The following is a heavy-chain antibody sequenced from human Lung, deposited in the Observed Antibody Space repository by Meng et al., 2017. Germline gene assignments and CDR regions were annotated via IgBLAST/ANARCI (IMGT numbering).Heavy chain of an antibody. D-gene: IGHD2-8*01. Sequence: SETLSLTCTVSGGSVSSGSYYWIWIRQPPGKGLEWIGYIYYSGSTNYNPSLKSRVTISVDTSKNQFSLKLSSVTAADTAVYYCARGGHIVLMVYAIAFDIWGQGTMVTVSS. CDR1: GGSVSSGSYY. J-gene: IGHJ3*02. CDR3: ARGGHIVLMVYAIAFDI. V-gene: IGHV4-61*01. CDR2: IYYSGST.